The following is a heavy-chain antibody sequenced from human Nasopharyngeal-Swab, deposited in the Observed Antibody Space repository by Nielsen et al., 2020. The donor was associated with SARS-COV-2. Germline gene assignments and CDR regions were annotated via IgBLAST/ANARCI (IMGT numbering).Heavy chain of an antibody. D-gene: IGHD3-3*01. Sequence: SATLSLTCTVSGCSIGSYFCSWLRQPPGQVLDWFLSIYYTVNTNYNPSLESRVTISMDKSRNQFSLKLSSVSAADTAVYFCARAIGVKAFDIWGQGTVVTVSS. V-gene: IGHV4-59*13. J-gene: IGHJ3*02. CDR2: IYYTVNT. CDR1: GCSIGSYF. CDR3: ARAIGVKAFDI.